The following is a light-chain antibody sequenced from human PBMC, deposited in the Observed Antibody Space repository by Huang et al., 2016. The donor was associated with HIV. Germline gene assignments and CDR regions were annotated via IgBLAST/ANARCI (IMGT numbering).Light chain of an antibody. J-gene: IGKJ1*01. Sequence: EIVLTQSPGTLSLSPGQRLTLSCRASQTVSNDYLAWYQQKPGQSPRLLIYAASTRAAGIPDRFSGSESATDFILTVSRLEPEDSAVYYCQQYALSPWTFGHGTKVEI. V-gene: IGKV3-20*01. CDR1: QTVSNDY. CDR2: AAS. CDR3: QQYALSPWT.